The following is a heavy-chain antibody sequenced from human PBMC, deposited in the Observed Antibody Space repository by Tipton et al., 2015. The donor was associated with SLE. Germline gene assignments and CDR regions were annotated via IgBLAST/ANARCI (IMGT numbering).Heavy chain of an antibody. CDR1: GFTFSSYE. CDR3: ARSYYYYYYYMDV. V-gene: IGHV3-48*03. Sequence: SLRLSCAASGFTFSSYEMNWVRQAPGKGLEWVSYISSSGSTIYCADSVKGRFTISRDNAKNSLYLQMNSLRAEDTAVYYCARSYYYYYYYMDVWGKGTTVTVSS. CDR2: ISSSGSTI. J-gene: IGHJ6*03.